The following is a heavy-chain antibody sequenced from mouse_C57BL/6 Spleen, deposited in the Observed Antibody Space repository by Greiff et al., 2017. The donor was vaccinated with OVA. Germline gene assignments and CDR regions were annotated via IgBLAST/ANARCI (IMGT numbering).Heavy chain of an antibody. CDR1: GFSLTSYG. CDR2: IWSDGST. D-gene: IGHD2-5*01. V-gene: IGHV2-6-1*01. J-gene: IGHJ4*01. Sequence: VKLMESGPGLVAPSQSLSITCTVSGFSLTSYGVHWVRQPPGKGLEWLVVIWSDGSTTYNSALKSRLSISKDNSKSQVFLKMNSLQTDDTAMYYCARHSNYGGAMDYWGQGTSVTVSS. CDR3: ARHSNYGGAMDY.